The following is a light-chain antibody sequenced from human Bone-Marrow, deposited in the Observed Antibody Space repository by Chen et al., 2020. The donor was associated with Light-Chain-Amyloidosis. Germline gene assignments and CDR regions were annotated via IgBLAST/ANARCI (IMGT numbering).Light chain of an antibody. J-gene: IGLJ1*01. V-gene: IGLV2-14*03. CDR3: NSYSSTTSLYV. Sequence: QSALAQPASVAGSPGQSITISCTGTSSDVGGYNYVSWYQQHPGKAPKLLIHDVTNRPSGVSTRFSGSMSGNTASLTISGLQAEDEAVYYCNSYSSTTSLYVFGSGTKVTVL. CDR1: SSDVGGYNY. CDR2: DVT.